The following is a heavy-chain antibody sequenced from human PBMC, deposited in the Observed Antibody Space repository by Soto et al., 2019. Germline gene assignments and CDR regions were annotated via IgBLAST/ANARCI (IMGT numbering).Heavy chain of an antibody. J-gene: IGHJ5*02. CDR1: GFIFSGSA. CDR2: IRSKVNSYAT. D-gene: IGHD2-21*02. CDR3: TRHVAYCGGDCHNFDWFDP. Sequence: EVQLVESGGGLVQPGGSLKLSCAASGFIFSGSAMHWVRRASGKGPEWVGRIRSKVNSYATVYAASVKGRFTISRDDSKNMAYLQMNSLKTEDTAVYYCTRHVAYCGGDCHNFDWFDPWGQGTLVSVSS. V-gene: IGHV3-73*02.